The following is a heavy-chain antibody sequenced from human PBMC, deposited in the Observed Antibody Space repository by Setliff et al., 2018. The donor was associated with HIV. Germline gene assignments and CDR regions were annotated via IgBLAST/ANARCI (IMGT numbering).Heavy chain of an antibody. CDR2: VKEDGSEK. CDR1: GFTFSSYC. V-gene: IGHV3-7*03. J-gene: IGHJ6*03. CDR3: ARWAPPNHNFYYYMDV. Sequence: GGSLRLSCVAAGFTFSSYCLSWVRQAPGKGLEWVASVKEDGSEKYYVDSVKGRFTISRDNDMNSLFLQMNSLRAEDTAVYYCARWAPPNHNFYYYMDVWGKGTTVTVSS.